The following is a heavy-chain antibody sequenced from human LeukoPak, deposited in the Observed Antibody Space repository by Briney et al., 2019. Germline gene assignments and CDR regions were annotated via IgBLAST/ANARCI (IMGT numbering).Heavy chain of an antibody. CDR1: GFPFGGYA. Sequence: TGGSLRLSCAASGFPFGGYAMYWVRQAPGKGLVWVARIHGDGDNISYADSVRGRFTISRDNAKDTLYLHMNSLRPEDTAVYYCARAQVGAPTDLWGQGTLVTVSS. J-gene: IGHJ5*02. D-gene: IGHD1-26*01. CDR3: ARAQVGAPTDL. CDR2: IHGDGDNI. V-gene: IGHV3-74*01.